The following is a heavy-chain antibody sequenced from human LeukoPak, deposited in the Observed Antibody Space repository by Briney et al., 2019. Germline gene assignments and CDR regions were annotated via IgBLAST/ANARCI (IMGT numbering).Heavy chain of an antibody. J-gene: IGHJ4*02. CDR3: QTISGYSSSWYSYYFDY. D-gene: IGHD6-13*01. Sequence: GASVKVSCKASGGTFSSYAISWVRQAPGQGLEWMGGIIPIFGTANYAQKFQGRVTITADESTSTAYMELSSLRSEDTAVYYCQTISGYSSSWYSYYFDYWGQGTLVTVSS. V-gene: IGHV1-69*13. CDR2: IIPIFGTA. CDR1: GGTFSSYA.